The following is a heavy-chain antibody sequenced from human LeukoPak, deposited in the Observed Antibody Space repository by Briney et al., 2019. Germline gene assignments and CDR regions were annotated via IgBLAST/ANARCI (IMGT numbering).Heavy chain of an antibody. CDR1: GFTFSSYW. CDR2: IKQDGSEK. J-gene: IGHJ4*02. CDR3: ARDKIVGATLLDY. Sequence: GGSLRLSCAASGFTFSSYWMSWVRQAPGKGLEWVANIKQDGSEKYYVDSVKGRFTISRDNAKNSLYLQMNSLRADDTAVYYCARDKIVGATLLDYWGQGTLVTVPS. D-gene: IGHD1-26*01. V-gene: IGHV3-7*01.